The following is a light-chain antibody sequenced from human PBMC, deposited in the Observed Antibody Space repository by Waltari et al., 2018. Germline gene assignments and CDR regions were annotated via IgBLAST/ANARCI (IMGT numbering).Light chain of an antibody. CDR1: KLGDKY. CDR2: QDN. J-gene: IGLJ2*01. V-gene: IGLV3-1*01. CDR3: QAWDSNTGEV. Sequence: SYVLTQPPSVSVSPGQTASITCSGDKLGDKYAFWYQQKSGQSPVLVIFQDNKRPSGIPERFSGSKSGNQATLTISGTQAMDEADYYCQAWDSNTGEVFGGGTKLTVL.